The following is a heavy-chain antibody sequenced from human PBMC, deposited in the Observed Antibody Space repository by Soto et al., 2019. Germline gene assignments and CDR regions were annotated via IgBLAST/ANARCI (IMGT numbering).Heavy chain of an antibody. Sequence: SETLSLTCAVSGGSISSSNWWSWVRQPPGKGLEWIGEIYHTGSTNYNPSLKSRVTISVDKSKNQFSLKLSSVTAADTAVYYCARDRGRGYYDSSGYFDYWGLGTLVT. CDR3: ARDRGRGYYDSSGYFDY. V-gene: IGHV4-4*02. J-gene: IGHJ4*02. CDR2: IYHTGST. D-gene: IGHD3-22*01. CDR1: GGSISSSNW.